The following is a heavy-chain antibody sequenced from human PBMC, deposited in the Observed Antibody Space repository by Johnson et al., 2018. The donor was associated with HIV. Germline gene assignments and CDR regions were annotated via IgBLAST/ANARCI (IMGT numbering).Heavy chain of an antibody. J-gene: IGHJ3*01. CDR3: ARDYHYGVYCAFDV. CDR2: IYCGGST. V-gene: IGHV3-53*01. Sequence: EQLVESGGGLIQPGGSLRLSCAASGFTVSSNYMSWVRQAPGKGLECVSGIYCGGSTNYADSVKGGFTISRDNSKNTLYLQMNSMRAEDTAVYYCARDYHYGVYCAFDVCCHGRMVTVAS. CDR1: GFTVSSNY. D-gene: IGHD4-17*01.